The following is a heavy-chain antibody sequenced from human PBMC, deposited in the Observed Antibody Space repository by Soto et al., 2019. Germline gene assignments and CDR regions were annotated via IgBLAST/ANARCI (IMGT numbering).Heavy chain of an antibody. CDR1: GGSISTYY. Sequence: LSLTCTVSGGSISTYYWSWIRQPAGKGMEWIGRIHTTGGTKYNPSLKSRVTMSIDTSNNQFSLKLSSLTAADTAVYYCARALSSAAGLYFDFWGQGTLVTVSS. CDR3: ARALSSAAGLYFDF. J-gene: IGHJ4*02. D-gene: IGHD6-13*01. V-gene: IGHV4-4*07. CDR2: IHTTGGT.